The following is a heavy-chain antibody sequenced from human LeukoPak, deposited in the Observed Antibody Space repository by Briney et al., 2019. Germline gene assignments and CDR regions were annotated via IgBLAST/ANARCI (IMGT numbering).Heavy chain of an antibody. CDR3: ERDGPSFVVPPSYYMDV. J-gene: IGHJ6*03. CDR2: ISPNSGCT. CDR1: GYTFTDYC. V-gene: IGHV1-2*02. D-gene: IGHD2-2*01. Sequence: ASVKVSCKASGYTFTDYCIHWVRQAPGQGLEWMGWISPNSGCTNSTEKYPGSVTMTRDTSISTAYMELSRLRSDATDVYYCERDGPSFVVPPSYYMDVWGKGTTVTISS.